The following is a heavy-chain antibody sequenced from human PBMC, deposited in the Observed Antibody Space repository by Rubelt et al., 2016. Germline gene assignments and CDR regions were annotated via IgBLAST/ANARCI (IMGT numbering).Heavy chain of an antibody. CDR2: I. D-gene: IGHD2-2*03. CDR3: ARLPGYCSSTSCFDLHYYGMDV. Sequence: IYYADSVKGRFTISRDNAKNSLYLQMNSLRAEDTAVYYCARLPGYCSSTSCFDLHYYGMDVWGQGTTVTVSS. J-gene: IGHJ6*02. V-gene: IGHV3-21*01.